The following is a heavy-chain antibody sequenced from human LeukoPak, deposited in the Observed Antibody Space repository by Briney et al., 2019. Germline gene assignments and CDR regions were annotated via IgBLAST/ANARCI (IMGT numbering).Heavy chain of an antibody. CDR3: ARGYDILTGYYVDYYYGMDV. Sequence: SQTLSLTCAISGDSVSSNSAAWNWIRQSPSRGLEWLGRTYYWSKWYNDYAVSVKSRITINPDTSKNQFSLQLNSVTPEDTAVYYCARGYDILTGYYVDYYYGMDVWGKGTTVTVSS. J-gene: IGHJ6*04. D-gene: IGHD3-9*01. CDR1: GDSVSSNSAA. CDR2: TYYWSKWYN. V-gene: IGHV6-1*01.